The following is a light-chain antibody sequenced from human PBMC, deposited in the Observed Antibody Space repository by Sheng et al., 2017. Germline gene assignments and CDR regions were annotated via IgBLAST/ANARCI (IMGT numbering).Light chain of an antibody. CDR3: QQYFTGVT. Sequence: DIQMTQSPSSLSASIGDRVTITCRASQSISSYLNWYQQKPGKAPKLLIYAASSLQSGVPSRFSGSGSGTDFTLTISSLQAEDVAVYYCQQYFTGVTFGQGTRLEIK. V-gene: IGKV1-39*01. CDR1: QSISSY. CDR2: AAS. J-gene: IGKJ5*01.